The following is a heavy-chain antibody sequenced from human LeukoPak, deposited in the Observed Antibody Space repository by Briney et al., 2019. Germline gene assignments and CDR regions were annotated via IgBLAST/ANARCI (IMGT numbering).Heavy chain of an antibody. CDR2: VFHSGST. CDR3: ARGAKYYYDLLDY. D-gene: IGHD3-22*01. CDR1: GGSIISNYW. J-gene: IGHJ4*02. V-gene: IGHV4-4*02. Sequence: SETLSLTCAVSGGSIISNYWWSWVRQPPGKGLEWIGEVFHSGSTNYSPSLRSRVTISVDKSKNQFSLKLRSVTAVDTAVYYCARGAKYYYDLLDYWGQGTLVTVSS.